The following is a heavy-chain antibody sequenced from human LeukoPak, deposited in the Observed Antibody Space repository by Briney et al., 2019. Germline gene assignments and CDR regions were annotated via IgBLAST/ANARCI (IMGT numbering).Heavy chain of an antibody. CDR2: INPNGGGT. J-gene: IGHJ4*02. V-gene: IGHV1-2*02. CDR3: ARRYSPTGPFDY. D-gene: IGHD1-14*01. Sequence: ASVKVSCKASGYSFTGYFIYWVRQAPGQGLEWMGWINPNGGGTSCAQKFQGRVTMTRDTSISTAYMELSRLGSDDTAVYYCARRYSPTGPFDYLGQGTLVTVSS. CDR1: GYSFTGYF.